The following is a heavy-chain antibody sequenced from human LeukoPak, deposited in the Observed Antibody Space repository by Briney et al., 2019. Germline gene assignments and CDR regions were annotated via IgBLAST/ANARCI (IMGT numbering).Heavy chain of an antibody. CDR1: GGTFSSYA. CDR3: ARGTYYYDFWSCYGGPFDY. CDR2: IIPIFGTA. Sequence: SVKVSCKASGGTFSSYAISWVRQAPGHGLEWMGGIIPIFGTANYAQKFQGRVTITTDESTSTAYMELSSLRSEDTAVYYCARGTYYYDFWSCYGGPFDYWGQGTLVTVSS. J-gene: IGHJ4*02. V-gene: IGHV1-69*05. D-gene: IGHD3-3*01.